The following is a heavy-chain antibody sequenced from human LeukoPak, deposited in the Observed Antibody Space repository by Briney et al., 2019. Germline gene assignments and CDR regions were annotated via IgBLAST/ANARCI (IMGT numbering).Heavy chain of an antibody. CDR3: ARASSKQLAGYLPDGFDI. CDR2: ISSSGTYV. Sequence: GGCLRLSCAASGFTFSSYSMNWVRQAPGKGLEWVSSISSSGTYVYYADSVKGRFTIPRDDAKNSLSLQMNSLRADDAAVYYCARASSKQLAGYLPDGFDIWGQGTMVTVSS. D-gene: IGHD3-9*01. J-gene: IGHJ3*02. V-gene: IGHV3-21*01. CDR1: GFTFSSYS.